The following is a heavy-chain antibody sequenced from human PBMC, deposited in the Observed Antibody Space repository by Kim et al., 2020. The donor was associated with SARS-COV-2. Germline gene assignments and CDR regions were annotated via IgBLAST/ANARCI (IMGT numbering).Heavy chain of an antibody. CDR1: GFTFSSYD. CDR2: IGTAGDT. V-gene: IGHV3-13*04. D-gene: IGHD6-13*01. Sequence: GGSLRLSCAASGFTFSSYDMHWVRQATGKGLEWVSAIGTAGDTYYPGAAKGRFTISRENAKNSLYLQMNSLRAGDTAVYYCARGGIAAAGIPYYYGMDVWGQGTTVTVSS. J-gene: IGHJ6*02. CDR3: ARGGIAAAGIPYYYGMDV.